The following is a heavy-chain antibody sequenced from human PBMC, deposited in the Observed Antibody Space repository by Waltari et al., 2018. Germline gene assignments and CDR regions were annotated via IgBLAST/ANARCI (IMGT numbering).Heavy chain of an antibody. V-gene: IGHV1-8*03. J-gene: IGHJ5*02. CDR3: ARCGGFWSGLNWFDP. CDR1: GYIFTSYD. Sequence: QVQLVQSGAEVKKPGASVKVSCKASGYIFTSYDINWVRQATGQGLEWMGWMNANSGHTGYAQKFQGRVTITADKSTSTAYMELSSLRSEDTAVYYCARCGGFWSGLNWFDPWGQGTLVTVSS. D-gene: IGHD3-3*01. CDR2: MNANSGHT.